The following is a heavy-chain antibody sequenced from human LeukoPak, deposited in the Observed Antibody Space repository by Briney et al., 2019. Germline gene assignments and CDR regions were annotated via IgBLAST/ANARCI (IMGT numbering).Heavy chain of an antibody. CDR1: GGSISSGGYY. CDR2: IYHSGST. CDR3: ARNGLDGSGGDY. D-gene: IGHD1-26*01. Sequence: PSETLSLTCTVSGGSISSGGYYWSWIRQPPGKGLEWIGYIYHSGSTYYNPSLKSRVTISVDRSKNQFSLKLSAVTAADTAVYYCARNGLDGSGGDYWGQGTLVTVSS. V-gene: IGHV4-30-2*01. J-gene: IGHJ4*02.